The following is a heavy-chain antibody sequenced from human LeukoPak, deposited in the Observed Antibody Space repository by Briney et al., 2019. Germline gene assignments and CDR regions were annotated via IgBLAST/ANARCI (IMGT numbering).Heavy chain of an antibody. CDR3: TRGIGYTYGWSD. CDR1: GFTFTDYA. D-gene: IGHD5-18*01. Sequence: PGRSLRLSCVTSGFTFTDYAISWFRQAPGKGLEWVGFIRRIPSGGTTDYAASVKGRFTISRDNPKSIAYLQMNSLESEDTAMYYCTRGIGYTYGWSDWGQGTLVTVSS. V-gene: IGHV3-49*03. J-gene: IGHJ4*02. CDR2: IRRIPSGGTT.